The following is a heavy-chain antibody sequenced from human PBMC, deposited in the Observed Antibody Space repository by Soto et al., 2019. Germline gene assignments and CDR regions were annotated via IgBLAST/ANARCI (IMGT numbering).Heavy chain of an antibody. Sequence: QFQLVQSAGEVKKPGASVKVSCKASGYTFIRYGITWVRQAPGQGLEWMGWISPYNDYTIYTQKLQGRVTMTTDTPTRTVYLDLRSLKSDDTAVYYCTRGGYYDNTWGKLSHYGLDVWGQGTSVTVSS. V-gene: IGHV1-18*01. CDR2: ISPYNDYT. D-gene: IGHD3-16*01. CDR1: GYTFIRYG. J-gene: IGHJ6*02. CDR3: TRGGYYDNTWGKLSHYGLDV.